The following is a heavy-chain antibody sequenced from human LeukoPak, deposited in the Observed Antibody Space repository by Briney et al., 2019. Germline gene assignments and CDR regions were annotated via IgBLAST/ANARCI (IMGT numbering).Heavy chain of an antibody. V-gene: IGHV3-7*01. CDR1: GFTFSSYW. J-gene: IGHJ3*02. CDR2: IKQDGSEK. D-gene: IGHD1-26*01. CDR3: AKASIVGAMYAFDI. Sequence: GGSLRLSCAASGFTFSSYWMSWVRQAPGKGLEWVANIKQDGSEKYYADSVKGRFTISRDNSKNTLYLQMNSLRAEDTAVYYCAKASIVGAMYAFDIWGQGTMVTVSS.